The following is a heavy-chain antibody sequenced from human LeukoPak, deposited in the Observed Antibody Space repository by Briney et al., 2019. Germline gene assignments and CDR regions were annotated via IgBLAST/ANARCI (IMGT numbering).Heavy chain of an antibody. D-gene: IGHD2-15*01. CDR2: ISTDNGNV. CDR1: GYTFTDFG. Sequence: ASVKVSCKASGYTFTDFGISWVRQAPGQGLEWMGWISTDNGNVNYPQTLRGRVTMTTDISTSTVYMERMSLKSDDTAVYYCARDCGSGTCYFFPWGQGTQVTVSS. CDR3: ARDCGSGTCYFFP. J-gene: IGHJ5*02. V-gene: IGHV1-18*01.